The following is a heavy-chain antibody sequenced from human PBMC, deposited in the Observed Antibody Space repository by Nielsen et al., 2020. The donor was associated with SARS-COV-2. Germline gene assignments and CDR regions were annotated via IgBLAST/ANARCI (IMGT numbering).Heavy chain of an antibody. CDR1: EFVFNQYA. V-gene: IGHV3-30*01. CDR2: ISYDGTNR. CDR3: ARSGSPYYSYSYFDY. J-gene: IGHJ4*02. D-gene: IGHD5-18*01. Sequence: LKISCAASEFVFNQYAMDWVRQAPGKGLEWVAVISYDGTNRDYADSVTGRFTISRDNSKGTVSLHMNSLRPGDTAVYFCARSGSPYYSYSYFDYWGQGTQVTVSS.